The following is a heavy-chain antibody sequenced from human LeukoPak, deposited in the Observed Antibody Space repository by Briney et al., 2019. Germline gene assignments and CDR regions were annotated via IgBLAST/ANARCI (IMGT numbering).Heavy chain of an antibody. J-gene: IGHJ2*01. D-gene: IGHD3-22*01. CDR2: ISGNSGSI. CDR1: GFTFDDYA. Sequence: GGSLRLSCAASGFTFDDYAMHWVRQAPGKGLEWVSGISGNSGSIAYAGSVKGRFTISRDNAKNSLYLQMNSLRAGDTALYYCASSGSRFYWYFDLWGRGTLVTVST. CDR3: ASSGSRFYWYFDL. V-gene: IGHV3-9*01.